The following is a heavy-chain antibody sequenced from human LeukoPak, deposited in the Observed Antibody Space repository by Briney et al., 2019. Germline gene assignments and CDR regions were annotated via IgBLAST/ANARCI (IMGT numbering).Heavy chain of an antibody. CDR1: GFTFSSYA. J-gene: IGHJ3*02. D-gene: IGHD3-10*01. CDR3: ATHRGGLRDAFDI. V-gene: IGHV3-23*01. CDR2: ISGSGGST. Sequence: GGSLRLSCAASGFTFSSYAMSWVRQAPGKGLEWVSAISGSGGSTYYADSVKGRFTISRDNSKNTLYLQMNSLRAEDTAVYYCATHRGGLRDAFDIWGQGTMVTVSS.